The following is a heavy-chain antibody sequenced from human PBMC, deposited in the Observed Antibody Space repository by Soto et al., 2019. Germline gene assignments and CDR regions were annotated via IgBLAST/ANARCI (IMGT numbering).Heavy chain of an antibody. D-gene: IGHD5-12*01. J-gene: IGHJ6*02. CDR2: ISGASGTI. V-gene: IGHV3-48*02. CDR3: ASECGYGYGMDV. Sequence: EVQLVESGGGLVQPGGSLRLSCAASGFTFRNYNMNWVRLAPGKGLEWLSYISGASGTIYYAASMQGRFTISRDNAKNSLYLNMNSLSDEDTAMYYCASECGYGYGMDVWGQGTTVTVSS. CDR1: GFTFRNYN.